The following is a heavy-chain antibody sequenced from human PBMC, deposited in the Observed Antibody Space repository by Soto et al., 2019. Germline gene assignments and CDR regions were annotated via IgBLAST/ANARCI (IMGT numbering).Heavy chain of an antibody. D-gene: IGHD1-1*01. Sequence: QLQLQESGPGLVKPSETLSLTCTVSGGSTSSSSYQWVWIRQPTGRGLEWIGNVYYNGNTYYNPSLKSRLTISVDTSNNQFSLKVKSVTAADTAVYYCARLSVSYNDRYFDYWGQGTLVTVSS. V-gene: IGHV4-39*01. J-gene: IGHJ4*02. CDR2: VYYNGNT. CDR1: GGSTSSSSYQ. CDR3: ARLSVSYNDRYFDY.